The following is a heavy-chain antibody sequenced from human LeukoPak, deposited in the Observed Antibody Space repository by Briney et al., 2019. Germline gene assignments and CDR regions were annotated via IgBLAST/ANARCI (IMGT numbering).Heavy chain of an antibody. CDR2: ISAYNGNT. Sequence: ASVKVSCKASGYTFTSYGISWVRQAPGQGLEWMGWISAYNGNTNYAQKLQGRVTMTEDTSTDTAYMELSSLRSEDTAVYYCATVRSRMAYYFDYWGQGTLVTVSS. J-gene: IGHJ4*02. D-gene: IGHD5-24*01. CDR1: GYTFTSYG. CDR3: ATVRSRMAYYFDY. V-gene: IGHV1-18*01.